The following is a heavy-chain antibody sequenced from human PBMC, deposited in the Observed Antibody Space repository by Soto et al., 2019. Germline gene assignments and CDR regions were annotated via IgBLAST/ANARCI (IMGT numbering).Heavy chain of an antibody. Sequence: QVQLVQSGAEVKKPGASVKVSCKASGYTFTSYYMHWVRQAPGQGLEWMGIINPSGGSTSYAQKFQGRVTMTRDTSTSTVDMELSSLGSEDTAVYYCSREPRMIVGVLYRGAAFDIWGQGTMVTVSS. D-gene: IGHD3-22*01. J-gene: IGHJ3*02. CDR1: GYTFTSYY. CDR2: INPSGGST. CDR3: SREPRMIVGVLYRGAAFDI. V-gene: IGHV1-46*01.